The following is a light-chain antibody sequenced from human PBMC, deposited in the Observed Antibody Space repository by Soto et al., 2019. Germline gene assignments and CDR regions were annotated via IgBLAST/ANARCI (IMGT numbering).Light chain of an antibody. V-gene: IGKV2-30*01. CDR2: QIS. CDR3: MQGAHWPYT. CDR1: HSLDYSDGNTY. J-gene: IGKJ2*01. Sequence: DVVMTQSPLSLPVTLGQPASISCRSTHSLDYSDGNTYLSWFQQRPGQSPRRLIYQISDRDCGVPERFSGSGSGTDFTLKISRVEAEDVGVYYCMQGAHWPYTFGQGTKLEIK.